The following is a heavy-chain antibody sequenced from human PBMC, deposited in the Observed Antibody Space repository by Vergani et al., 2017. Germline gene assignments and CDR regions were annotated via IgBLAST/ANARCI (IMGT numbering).Heavy chain of an antibody. J-gene: IGHJ4*02. CDR2: IYTSGST. D-gene: IGHD1-26*01. CDR1: GGSISSGSYY. CDR3: ARLGRVGIVGATGVDY. V-gene: IGHV4-61*02. Sequence: QVQLQESGPGLVKPSQTLSLTCTVSGGSISSGSYYWSWIRQPAGKGLEWIGRIYTSGSTNYNPSLKSRVTISVDTSKNQFSLKLSPVTAADTAVYYCARLGRVGIVGATGVDYWGQGTLVTVSS.